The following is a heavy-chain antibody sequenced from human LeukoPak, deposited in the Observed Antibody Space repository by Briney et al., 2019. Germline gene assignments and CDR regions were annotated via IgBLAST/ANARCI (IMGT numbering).Heavy chain of an antibody. CDR3: AELGITMIGGV. CDR2: ISSSGSTI. D-gene: IGHD3-10*02. V-gene: IGHV3-48*03. CDR1: GFTFSSYE. J-gene: IGHJ6*04. Sequence: GGSLRLSCVASGFTFSSYEMNWVRQAPGKGLEWVSYISSSGSTIYYADSAKGRFTISRDNAKNSLYLQMNSLRAEDTAVYYCAELGITMIGGVWGKGTTVTISS.